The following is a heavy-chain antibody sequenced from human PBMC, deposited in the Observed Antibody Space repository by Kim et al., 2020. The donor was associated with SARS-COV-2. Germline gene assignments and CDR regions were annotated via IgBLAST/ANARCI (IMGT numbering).Heavy chain of an antibody. J-gene: IGHJ2*01. CDR3: AREDVRGDWYFDL. V-gene: IGHV4-39*07. Sequence: SNPSLKSRVTISVDTSKNQFSLKLSSVTAADTAVYYCAREDVRGDWYFDLWGRGTLVTVSS. D-gene: IGHD3-10*01.